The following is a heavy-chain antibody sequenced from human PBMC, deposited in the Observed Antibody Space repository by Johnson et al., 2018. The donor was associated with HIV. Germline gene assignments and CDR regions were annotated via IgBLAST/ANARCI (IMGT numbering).Heavy chain of an antibody. CDR1: GFTFSDYY. D-gene: IGHD3-10*01. J-gene: IGHJ3*02. Sequence: QVQLVESGGGVVQPGRSLRLSCAASGFTFSDYYMNWIRQAPGKGLEWVSYISSSGTTMYYSDSVKGRFTISRDNANNSLHLQMNRLRAEDTAVYYCARTSSGSRNALDIWGQGTMVTVSS. CDR2: ISSSGTTM. V-gene: IGHV3-11*04. CDR3: ARTSSGSRNALDI.